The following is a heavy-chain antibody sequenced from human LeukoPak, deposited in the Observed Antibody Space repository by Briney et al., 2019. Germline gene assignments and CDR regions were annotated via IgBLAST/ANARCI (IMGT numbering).Heavy chain of an antibody. Sequence: GGSLRLSCAASGFTFSSYGMHWVRQAPGKGLEWVAFIRYDGSNKYYEDSVKGRFTISRDNSKNTLYLQLNSLRAEDTAVYYCARVGLGEAVDAFDIWGQGTMVTVSS. V-gene: IGHV3-30*02. D-gene: IGHD3-16*01. CDR3: ARVGLGEAVDAFDI. CDR2: IRYDGSNK. CDR1: GFTFSSYG. J-gene: IGHJ3*02.